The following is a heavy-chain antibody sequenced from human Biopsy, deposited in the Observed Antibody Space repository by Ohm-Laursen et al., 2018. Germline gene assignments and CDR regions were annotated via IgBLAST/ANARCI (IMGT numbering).Heavy chain of an antibody. D-gene: IGHD3-3*01. V-gene: IGHV1-2*02. J-gene: IGHJ5*01. CDR3: ARELGDFWGGRQFDF. Sequence: SSVKVSCKASAYSFGDHRIHWVRQAPGQGLEWMGWIDPKSGGTNYAQKFQGRVTMTRDTSISTTYMELRRLISDDTAVFYCARELGDFWGGRQFDFWGQGTLVTVSS. CDR2: IDPKSGGT. CDR1: AYSFGDHR.